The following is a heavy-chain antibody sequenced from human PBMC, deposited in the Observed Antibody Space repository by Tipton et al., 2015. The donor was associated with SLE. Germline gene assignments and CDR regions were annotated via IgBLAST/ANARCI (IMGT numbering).Heavy chain of an antibody. V-gene: IGHV3-21*01. CDR1: GFNFSRYS. Sequence: AVSGFNFSRYSMNWVRQAPGRGLEWVSYISSTSRYIYYADSVEGRFTVSRDNAKNSLYLQMNNLRGDDTALYYCARDKEGPVGASMGHDYWGQGTLVTVSS. D-gene: IGHD1-26*01. J-gene: IGHJ4*02. CDR2: ISSTSRYI. CDR3: ARDKEGPVGASMGHDY.